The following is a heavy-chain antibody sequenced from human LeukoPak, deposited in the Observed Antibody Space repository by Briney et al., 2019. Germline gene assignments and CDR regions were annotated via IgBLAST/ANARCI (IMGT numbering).Heavy chain of an antibody. CDR1: GYTFTSYY. D-gene: IGHD5-18*01. CDR2: INPSGGST. J-gene: IGHJ6*04. V-gene: IGHV1-46*01. CDR3: ARQDHTAMVGAALDV. Sequence: GASVKVSCKASGYTFTSYYMHWVRQAPGQGLEWRGIINPSGGSTSYAQKFQGRVTMTRDKSTSTVYMELSSLRSEDTALYCYARQDHTAMVGAALDVWAKGPTVPVSS.